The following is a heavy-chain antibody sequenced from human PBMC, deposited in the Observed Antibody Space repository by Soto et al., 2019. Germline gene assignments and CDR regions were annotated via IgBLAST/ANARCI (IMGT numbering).Heavy chain of an antibody. V-gene: IGHV4-59*11. CDR3: AEYHGGIAVAGTSPWFDP. CDR2: IYYSGST. D-gene: IGHD6-19*01. J-gene: IGHJ5*02. CDR1: GGSIGDHG. Sequence: SQTKRHTCTVAGGSIGDHGGRRIRQPPGKGLEWIGYIYYSGSTNYNPSLKSRVTISVDTSKNQFSLKLSSVTAADTAVYYCAEYHGGIAVAGTSPWFDPWGQGTLVTVSS.